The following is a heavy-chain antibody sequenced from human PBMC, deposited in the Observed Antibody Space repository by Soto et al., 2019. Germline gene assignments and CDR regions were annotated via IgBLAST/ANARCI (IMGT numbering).Heavy chain of an antibody. CDR2: IYSDGST. D-gene: IGHD3-3*01. J-gene: IGHJ3*01. CDR1: GFTVSSRF. Sequence: PGGNLRRSCAATGFTVSSRFMSWVRQAPGKGLEWMSVIYSDGSTYYADSVRGRFIISRDRSKNTLYLQMNSLSAEPTAVYYCARDIFLKSSADNEDAYDLRTQGTMVTVSS. V-gene: IGHV3-66*01. CDR3: ARDIFLKSSADNEDAYDL.